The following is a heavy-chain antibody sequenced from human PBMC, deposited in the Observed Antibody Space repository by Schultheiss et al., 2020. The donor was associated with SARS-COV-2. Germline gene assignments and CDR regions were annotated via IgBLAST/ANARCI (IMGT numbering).Heavy chain of an antibody. CDR2: ISGSGGST. Sequence: GGSLRLSCAASGFTFSSYAMSWVRQAPGKGLEWVSAISGSGGSTYYADSVKGRFTVSRDNARNSLYLQMNSLRAEDTAVYYCARSYGTSWFYYWGQGTLVTVSS. J-gene: IGHJ4*02. D-gene: IGHD2/OR15-2a*01. CDR1: GFTFSSYA. CDR3: ARSYGTSWFYY. V-gene: IGHV3-23*01.